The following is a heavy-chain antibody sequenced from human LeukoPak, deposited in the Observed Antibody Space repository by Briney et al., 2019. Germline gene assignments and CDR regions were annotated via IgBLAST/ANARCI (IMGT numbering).Heavy chain of an antibody. CDR3: ARWGDNRAVDY. V-gene: IGHV3-33*01. CDR1: GFTFRSHG. D-gene: IGHD1-1*01. J-gene: IGHJ4*02. Sequence: PGRSLRLSCAASGFTFRSHGMHWVRQAPGKGLEWVAVIWYDGSNKYYADSVKGRFTISRDNSKDTLYLQMSSLRVEDTAVYYCARWGDNRAVDYWGQGTLVTVSS. CDR2: IWYDGSNK.